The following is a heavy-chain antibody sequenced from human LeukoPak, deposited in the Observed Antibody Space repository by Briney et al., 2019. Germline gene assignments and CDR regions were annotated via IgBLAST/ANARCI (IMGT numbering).Heavy chain of an antibody. D-gene: IGHD3-10*01. CDR2: ISDSGGTT. J-gene: IGHJ4*02. CDR3: AKEASGYGYYFDY. V-gene: IGHV3-23*01. Sequence: GGSLRLSCVVSGITFSSFAMSWVRQTPGKGPEWVSVISDSGGTTFYADSVKGRFTISRDNSKNTLYLQMNSLRAEDTAVYYCAKEASGYGYYFDYWGQGTLVTVS. CDR1: GITFSSFA.